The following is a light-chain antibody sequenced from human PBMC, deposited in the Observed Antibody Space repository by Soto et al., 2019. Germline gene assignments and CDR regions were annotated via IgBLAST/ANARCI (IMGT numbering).Light chain of an antibody. J-gene: IGLJ2*01. CDR1: RSNIGAGYD. Sequence: QSVLTQPPSVSGAPGQRVTISCTGSRSNIGAGYDVHWYQQLPGTAPKLLIYGNSNRPSGVPDRFSGSKSGTSASLAITGLHAEDEADYYCQSYDSSLSGVVFGGGTKLTVL. CDR2: GNS. CDR3: QSYDSSLSGVV. V-gene: IGLV1-40*01.